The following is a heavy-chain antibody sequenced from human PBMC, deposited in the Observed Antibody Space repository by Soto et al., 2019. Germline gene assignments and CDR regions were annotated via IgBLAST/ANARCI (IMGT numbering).Heavy chain of an antibody. Sequence: EVQLVESGGGLVKPGGSLRLSCAASGFTFSSYSMNWVRQAPGKGLEWVSSISSSSSYIYYADSVKGRFTISRDNAKNSLYLQMNSLRAEDTAVYYCARVGNIVVVPAALYYCDYWGQGTLVTVSS. D-gene: IGHD2-2*01. J-gene: IGHJ4*02. CDR3: ARVGNIVVVPAALYYCDY. CDR1: GFTFSSYS. CDR2: ISSSSSYI. V-gene: IGHV3-21*01.